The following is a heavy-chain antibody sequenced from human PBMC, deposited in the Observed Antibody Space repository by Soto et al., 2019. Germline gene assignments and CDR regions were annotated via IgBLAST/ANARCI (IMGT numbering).Heavy chain of an antibody. J-gene: IGHJ4*02. Sequence: QVQLVESGGGVVQPGRSLRLSCAASGFTFSSYGMHWVRQAPGKGLELEAVISYEGSNKYYAESLKGRCTISRDNSKNTLNLKMNSLRAEDTAVYYCAKGMITFGGVIVKTFDYWGQGTLVTVSS. CDR2: ISYEGSNK. V-gene: IGHV3-30*18. CDR3: AKGMITFGGVIVKTFDY. D-gene: IGHD3-16*02. CDR1: GFTFSSYG.